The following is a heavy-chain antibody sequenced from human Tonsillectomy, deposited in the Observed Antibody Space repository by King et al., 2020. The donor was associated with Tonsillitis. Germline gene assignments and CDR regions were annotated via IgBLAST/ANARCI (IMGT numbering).Heavy chain of an antibody. J-gene: IGHJ6*02. CDR2: ISYVGSNK. CDR3: ARRDGALEYYYYGMDV. CDR1: GFTFSSYA. Sequence: VQLVESGGGVVQPGRSLRLSCAASGFTFSSYAMHWVRQAPGKGLEWVAFISYVGSNKYYADSVRGRFSISRDNSKNTAYLQMNSLRAEDTAVYYCARRDGALEYYYYGMDVWGQGTTVTVSS. V-gene: IGHV3-30-3*01. D-gene: IGHD4-17*01.